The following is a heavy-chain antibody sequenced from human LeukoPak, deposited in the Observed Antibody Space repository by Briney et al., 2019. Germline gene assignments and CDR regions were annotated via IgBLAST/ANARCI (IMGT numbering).Heavy chain of an antibody. J-gene: IGHJ3*02. CDR3: ARERGIYCSGGSCYRRGNHDAFDI. D-gene: IGHD2-15*01. Sequence: SVKVSCKASGGTFSSYAISWVRQAPGQGLEWMGRIIPILGIANYAQKFQGRVTITADKSTSTAYMELSSLRAEDTAVYYCARERGIYCSGGSCYRRGNHDAFDIWGQGTMVTVSS. CDR1: GGTFSSYA. CDR2: IIPILGIA. V-gene: IGHV1-69*04.